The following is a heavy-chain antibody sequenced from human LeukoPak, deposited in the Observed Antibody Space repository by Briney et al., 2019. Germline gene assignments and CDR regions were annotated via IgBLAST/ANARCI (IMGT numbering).Heavy chain of an antibody. CDR3: VRDSDGAAQFDP. V-gene: IGHV4-4*07. D-gene: IGHD6-13*01. J-gene: IGHJ5*02. Sequence: SETLSLTCTVSGGSISSYHWSWIRQSAGKGLEWIGHIFASGSTNYNPSLKSRVTISVDKSKNQFSLKLSSVTAADTAVYYCVRDSDGAAQFDPWGQGTLVTVSS. CDR1: GGSISSYH. CDR2: IFASGST.